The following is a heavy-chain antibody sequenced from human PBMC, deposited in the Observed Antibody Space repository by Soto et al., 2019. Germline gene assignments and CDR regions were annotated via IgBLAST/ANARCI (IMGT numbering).Heavy chain of an antibody. CDR2: IYHSGST. V-gene: IGHV4-30-2*01. D-gene: IGHD1-1*01. CDR3: ARERRNGIEEYGMDV. J-gene: IGHJ6*02. CDR1: GGSISSVGYS. Sequence: SETLSLTCAVSGGSISSVGYSWSWIRQPPGKGLEWIGYIYHSGSTYYNPSLKSRVTISLDRSKNQFSLNLSSATAADTAVYYCARERRNGIEEYGMDVWGQGTTVTVSS.